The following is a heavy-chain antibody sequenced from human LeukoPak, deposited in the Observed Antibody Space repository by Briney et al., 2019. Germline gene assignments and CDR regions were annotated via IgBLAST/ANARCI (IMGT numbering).Heavy chain of an antibody. Sequence: PGGSLRLSCAASGFTFSSYAMSWVRQAPGKGLEWVSAISGSGGSTYYADTVRGRFTISRDTSKNMLYLQMNSLRAEDTAVYYCAKDVVRGSGRINWFDPWGQGTQVTVSS. CDR2: ISGSGGST. J-gene: IGHJ5*02. V-gene: IGHV3-23*01. CDR1: GFTFSSYA. D-gene: IGHD3-10*01. CDR3: AKDVVRGSGRINWFDP.